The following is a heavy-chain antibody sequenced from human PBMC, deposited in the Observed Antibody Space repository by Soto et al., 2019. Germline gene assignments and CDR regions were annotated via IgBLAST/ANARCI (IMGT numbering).Heavy chain of an antibody. CDR1: GGSIRSSTYY. J-gene: IGHJ4*02. CDR3: ARHEGGAAADRPLDY. D-gene: IGHD6-13*01. Sequence: QLQLQESGPGLVKPSETLSLTCTVSGGSIRSSTYYWGWIRQPPGKGLEWIGSIYYSGSTHYNPSPKSRVTMSVDTSTNQFSLKLNSVTAADTAVYYCARHEGGAAADRPLDYWGQGTLVTVSS. CDR2: IYYSGST. V-gene: IGHV4-39*01.